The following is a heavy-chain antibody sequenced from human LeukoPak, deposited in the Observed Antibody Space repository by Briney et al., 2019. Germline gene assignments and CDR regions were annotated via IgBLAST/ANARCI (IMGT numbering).Heavy chain of an antibody. V-gene: IGHV1-18*04. J-gene: IGHJ4*02. D-gene: IGHD6-19*01. CDR1: GYTFTSYG. Sequence: GASVKVSCKASGYTFTSYGISWVRQAPGQGLGWMGWISAYNGSTNYAQKLQGRVTMTTDTSTSTAYMELGSLRSDDTAVYYCARCIAVAVPDYWGQGTLVTVSS. CDR2: ISAYNGST. CDR3: ARCIAVAVPDY.